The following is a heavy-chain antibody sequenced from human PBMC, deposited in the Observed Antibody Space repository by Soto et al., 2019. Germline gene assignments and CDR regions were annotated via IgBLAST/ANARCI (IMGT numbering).Heavy chain of an antibody. J-gene: IGHJ3*02. D-gene: IGHD4-17*01. CDR1: GFTFSSYA. CDR3: ARAQPPTVTTSGAFDI. Sequence: EVQLVESGGGLVQPGGSLRLSCAASGFTFSSYAMHWVRQAPGKGLEYVSAISSNGGSTYYANSVKGRFTISRDNSKNTLYLQMGSLRAEDMAVYYCARAQPPTVTTSGAFDIWGQGTMVTVSS. CDR2: ISSNGGST. V-gene: IGHV3-64*01.